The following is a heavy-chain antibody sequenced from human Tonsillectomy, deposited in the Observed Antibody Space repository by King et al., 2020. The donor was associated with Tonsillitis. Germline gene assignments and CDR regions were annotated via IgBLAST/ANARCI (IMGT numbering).Heavy chain of an antibody. Sequence: VQLVESGGGLVQPGGSLRLSCAASGFTFSSYAMSWVRQAPGKGLEWVSSIRGSGGSTYYADSVKGRFTISRDNSNNTLYLQMNSLRADDMAVYYCAKGLASYYYYGMDVWGQGTTVTVSS. CDR2: IRGSGGST. CDR1: GFTFSSYA. V-gene: IGHV3-23*04. CDR3: AKGLASYYYYGMDV. J-gene: IGHJ6*02. D-gene: IGHD3-16*01.